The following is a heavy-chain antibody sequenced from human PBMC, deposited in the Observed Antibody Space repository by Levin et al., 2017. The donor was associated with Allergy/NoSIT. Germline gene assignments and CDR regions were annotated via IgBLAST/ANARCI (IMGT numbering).Heavy chain of an antibody. Sequence: GGSLRLSCAASGFTFSSYAMSWVRQAPGKGLEWVSAISGSGGSTYYADSVKGRFTISRDNSKNTLYLQMNSLRAEDTAVYYCAKIGVDFWSGKTIHYFDYWGQGTLVTVSS. D-gene: IGHD3-3*01. CDR3: AKIGVDFWSGKTIHYFDY. CDR1: GFTFSSYA. CDR2: ISGSGGST. J-gene: IGHJ4*02. V-gene: IGHV3-23*01.